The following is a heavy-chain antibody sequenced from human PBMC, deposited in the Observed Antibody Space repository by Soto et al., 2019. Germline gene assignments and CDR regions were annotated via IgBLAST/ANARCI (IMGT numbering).Heavy chain of an antibody. Sequence: SRTLSLTCAISVDSVSSNRATWNWIRQSPSRGLEWLGRTYYWSRWYNDYAASVKSRISINPDTSKNQLSLQLNSVTPEDTAVYFCARGGKIAAAGIDYWGQGILVTVSS. V-gene: IGHV6-1*01. CDR3: ARGGKIAAAGIDY. J-gene: IGHJ4*02. CDR1: VDSVSSNRAT. D-gene: IGHD6-13*01. CDR2: TYYWSRWYN.